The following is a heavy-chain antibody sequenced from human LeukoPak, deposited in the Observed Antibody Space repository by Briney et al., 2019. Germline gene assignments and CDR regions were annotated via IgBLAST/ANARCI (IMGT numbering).Heavy chain of an antibody. D-gene: IGHD3-9*01. J-gene: IGHJ4*02. V-gene: IGHV3-48*03. CDR1: GFTFSSYE. CDR3: ASAIYDISDY. CDR2: ISSSGSTI. Sequence: PGGSLRLSCAASGFTFSSYEMNWVRQAPGKGLEWVSYISSSGSTIYYADSVKGRFTISRDNAKNSLYLQMNSLRAEDTAVYYCASAIYDISDYWGQGTLVTVSS.